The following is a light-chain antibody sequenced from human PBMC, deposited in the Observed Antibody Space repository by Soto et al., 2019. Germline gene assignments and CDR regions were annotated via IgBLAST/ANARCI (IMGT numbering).Light chain of an antibody. V-gene: IGLV4-69*01. Sequence: QLVLTQSPSASASLGASVKLTCTLSSGHSSFAIAWLQQQPEKGPRYLMKLNSDGSHTKGDGIPDRFSGSSSGSERYLTISSLQSEDEADYYCQAWGTGIVFGGGTKVTVL. CDR2: LNSDGSH. CDR3: QAWGTGIV. CDR1: SGHSSFA. J-gene: IGLJ2*01.